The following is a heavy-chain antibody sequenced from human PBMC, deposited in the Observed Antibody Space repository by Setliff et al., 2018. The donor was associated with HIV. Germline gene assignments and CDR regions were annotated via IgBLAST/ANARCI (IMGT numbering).Heavy chain of an antibody. CDR1: GFTFRDYS. CDR2: LGKSNSRM. V-gene: IGHV3-48*01. J-gene: IGHJ4*02. D-gene: IGHD3-10*01. Sequence: GGSLRLSCTASGFTFRDYSMNWVRQAPGKGLEWVSYLGKSNSRMTYAGSVKGRFTISGDNAKSSLYLQMNGLRVEDTAVYYCTRGRPLGVPDHWGQGTLVTVSS. CDR3: TRGRPLGVPDH.